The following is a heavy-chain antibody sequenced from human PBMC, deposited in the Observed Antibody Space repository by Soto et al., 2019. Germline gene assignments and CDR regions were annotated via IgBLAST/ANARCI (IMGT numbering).Heavy chain of an antibody. V-gene: IGHV3-74*03. D-gene: IGHD2-21*02. CDR2: INSDGSST. CDR1: GFDFSNAW. J-gene: IGHJ4*02. CDR3: AKDQTDVTLFDY. Sequence: GGSLRLSCAASGFDFSNAWMHWVRQVPGKGLVWVSHINSDGSSTTYADSVKGRFTISRDNARTTVYLQLDSLRVEDTAVYYCAKDQTDVTLFDYWGQGTLVTVSS.